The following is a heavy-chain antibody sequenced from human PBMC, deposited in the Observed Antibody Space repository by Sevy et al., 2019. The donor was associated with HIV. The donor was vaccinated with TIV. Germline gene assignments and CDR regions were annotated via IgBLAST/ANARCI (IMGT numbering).Heavy chain of an antibody. V-gene: IGHV3-15*07. Sequence: GGSLRLSCAASGFTFSNAWMNWVRQAPGKGLEWVGRIKSKTDGGTTDYAAPVKGRFTISRDDSKNTLYLKMNSLKTEEKAVYYCTTDGGGYNYGYSFDYWGQGTLVTVSS. J-gene: IGHJ4*02. CDR3: TTDGGGYNYGYSFDY. CDR2: IKSKTDGGTT. CDR1: GFTFSNAW. D-gene: IGHD5-18*01.